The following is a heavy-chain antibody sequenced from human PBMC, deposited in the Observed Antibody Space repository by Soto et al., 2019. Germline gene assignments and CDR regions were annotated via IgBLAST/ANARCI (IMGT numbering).Heavy chain of an antibody. CDR2: IISIFGTA. CDR1: RGTFSSYD. CDR3: ARVKSGSSYQYYYYGMDV. D-gene: IGHD6-6*01. Sequence: ASVKVSCKASRGTFSSYDISWVRQAPGQGLWWMGGIISIFGTANYAQRFQGRVTITADESTSTAYMELSSLRSEDTAVYYCARVKSGSSYQYYYYGMDVWGQGTTVTVSS. V-gene: IGHV1-69*13. J-gene: IGHJ6*02.